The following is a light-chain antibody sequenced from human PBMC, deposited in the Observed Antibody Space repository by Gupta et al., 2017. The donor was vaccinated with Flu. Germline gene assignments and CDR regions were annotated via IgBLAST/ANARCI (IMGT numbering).Light chain of an antibody. CDR2: KAS. CDR1: QNINEW. CDR3: HQDNSYPWT. V-gene: IGKV1-5*03. J-gene: IGKJ1*01. Sequence: DIQMTQSPFTLSASVGDRVTITCRASQNINEWLAWYQQKPGKAPKLLIYKASNLESGVPPRFSGSGSGTEFTLIITSLQSDDFATYYCHQDNSYPWTFGQGTXVEVK.